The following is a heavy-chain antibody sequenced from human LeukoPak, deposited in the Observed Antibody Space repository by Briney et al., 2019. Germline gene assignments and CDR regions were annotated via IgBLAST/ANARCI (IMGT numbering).Heavy chain of an antibody. Sequence: GGSLRLSCAASRFTFSSYAMTGVRQAPGKGLEWVSGIGGTGTSTYYADSVKGRFTISRDSSKNTLYLQMNSLRAEDTAVYYCAKGKFLEWLSGIDYWGQGTLVTVSS. D-gene: IGHD3-3*01. V-gene: IGHV3-23*01. CDR1: RFTFSSYA. CDR3: AKGKFLEWLSGIDY. J-gene: IGHJ4*02. CDR2: IGGTGTST.